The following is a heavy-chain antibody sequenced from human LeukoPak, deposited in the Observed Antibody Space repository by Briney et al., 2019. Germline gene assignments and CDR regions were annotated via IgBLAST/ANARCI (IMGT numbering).Heavy chain of an antibody. V-gene: IGHV3-53*01. D-gene: IGHD3-22*01. J-gene: IGHJ6*02. CDR1: GYSVSVYY. CDR2: IYNVDTT. CDR3: ARAPPYYYDSRGYHYERGNYFYGMDV. Sequence: GGSLRLSCAVSGYSVSVYYMSWVRQAPGKGLEWLSVIYNVDTTYYADSVKGRFTISGDNSGNTVNLQMNSLRAEDTAVYYCARAPPYYYDSRGYHYERGNYFYGMDVWGRGTTVIVSS.